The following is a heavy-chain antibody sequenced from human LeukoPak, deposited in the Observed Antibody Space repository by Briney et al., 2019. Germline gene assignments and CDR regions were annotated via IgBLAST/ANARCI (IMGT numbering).Heavy chain of an antibody. J-gene: IGHJ6*02. D-gene: IGHD4-17*01. CDR1: GGTFSSYA. CDR2: IIAILGIA. Sequence: SVNVSRKASGGTFSSYAISWVRQAPGQGLEWMGRIIAILGIANYAHKFQGRATITADKSTSTAYMELSSLRSEDTAVYYCARVEDYGDGYGMDVWGQGTTVTVSS. CDR3: ARVEDYGDGYGMDV. V-gene: IGHV1-69*04.